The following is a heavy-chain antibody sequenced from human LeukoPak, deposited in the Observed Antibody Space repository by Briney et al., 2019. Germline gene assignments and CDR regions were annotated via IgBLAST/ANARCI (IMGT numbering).Heavy chain of an antibody. D-gene: IGHD6-6*01. CDR2: IRYDATNK. J-gene: IGHJ4*02. Sequence: GGSLRLSCAASGFSFNTYDMYWVRQAPGKGLDWVAFIRYDATNKYYADSVKGRFTISRDNSKNTVYLQMNSLRAEDTAVYYCTRAMYTSSSLFDYWGQGTPVTVSS. V-gene: IGHV3-30*02. CDR3: TRAMYTSSSLFDY. CDR1: GFSFNTYD.